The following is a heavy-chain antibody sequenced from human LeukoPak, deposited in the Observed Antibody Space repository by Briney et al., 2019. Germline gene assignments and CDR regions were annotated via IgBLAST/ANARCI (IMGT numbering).Heavy chain of an antibody. CDR3: ARGRLGYCSSTSCLSPDY. Sequence: GGSLRLSCAASGFTFSSYAMHWVRQAPGKGLEGGAVISYDGSNKYYADSVKGRFTISRDNSKNTLYLQMNSLRAEDTAVYYCARGRLGYCSSTSCLSPDYWGQGPLVTVSS. V-gene: IGHV3-30-3*01. J-gene: IGHJ4*02. D-gene: IGHD2-2*01. CDR2: ISYDGSNK. CDR1: GFTFSSYA.